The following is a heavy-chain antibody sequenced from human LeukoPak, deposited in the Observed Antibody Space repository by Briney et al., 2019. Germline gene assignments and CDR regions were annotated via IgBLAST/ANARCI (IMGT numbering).Heavy chain of an antibody. V-gene: IGHV4-30-4*01. D-gene: IGHD4-23*01. J-gene: IGHJ4*02. CDR3: ARAADGGNSPFDY. CDR2: IYYSGST. CDR1: GGSISSGDYY. Sequence: SQTLSLTCTVSGGSISSGDYYWSWIRQPPGKGLEWIGYIYYSGSTYHNPSLKSRVTISVDTSKNQFSLKLSSVTAADTAVYYCARAADGGNSPFDYWGQGTLVTVSS.